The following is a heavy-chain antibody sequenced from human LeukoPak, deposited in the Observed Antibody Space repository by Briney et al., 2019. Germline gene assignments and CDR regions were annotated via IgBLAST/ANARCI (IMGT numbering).Heavy chain of an antibody. V-gene: IGHV3-23*01. D-gene: IGHD5-18*01. CDR3: AKDRGYNYGCPVY. J-gene: IGHJ4*02. CDR2: ISGSGDNT. Sequence: QTSGTLSLTCAVSGGSISSSNWWSWVRQPPGKGLEWVSGISGSGDNTYYADSVKGRFTISRDNSKNTLYLQLNSLRAEDTAMYYCAKDRGYNYGCPVYWGQGTLVTVSS. CDR1: GGSISSSN.